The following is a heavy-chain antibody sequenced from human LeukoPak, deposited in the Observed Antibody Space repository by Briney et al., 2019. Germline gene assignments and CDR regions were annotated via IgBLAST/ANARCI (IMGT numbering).Heavy chain of an antibody. D-gene: IGHD3-10*01. CDR3: AKDEGPSVDGDYFDY. V-gene: IGHV3-30*02. CDR1: GFTFSSYG. J-gene: IGHJ4*02. Sequence: GSLRLSCAASGFTFSSYGMHWVRQAPGKGLEGVAFIRYDGSNKYYADSVKGRFIISRDNSKNALYLQMNSLRAEDTAAYYCAKDEGPSVDGDYFDYWGQGTLVTVSS. CDR2: IRYDGSNK.